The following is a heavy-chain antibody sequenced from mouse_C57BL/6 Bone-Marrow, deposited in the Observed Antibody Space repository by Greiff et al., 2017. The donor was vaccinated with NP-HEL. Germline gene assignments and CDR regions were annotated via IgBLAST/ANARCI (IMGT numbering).Heavy chain of an antibody. CDR2: ISSGSSTI. CDR1: GFTFSDYG. D-gene: IGHD2-2*01. J-gene: IGHJ3*01. Sequence: DVMLVESGGGLVKPGGSLKLSCAASGFTFSDYGMHWVRQAPEKGLEWVAYISSGSSTIYYADTVKGRFTISRDNAKNTLFLQMTSLRSEDTAMYYCARDFYGYDWFAYWGQGTLVTVSA. V-gene: IGHV5-17*01. CDR3: ARDFYGYDWFAY.